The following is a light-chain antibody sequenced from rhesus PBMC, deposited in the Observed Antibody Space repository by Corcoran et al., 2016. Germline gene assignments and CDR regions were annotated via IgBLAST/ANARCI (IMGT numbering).Light chain of an antibody. V-gene: IGKV1-18*01. Sequence: DIQMTQSPSSLSASVGDKVTITCRASQGISSWLDWYQQKPGKAPKLLIYAASVLKSGVPSRVSGSGSGTDYTLTISSLQPEDFATYYCQQGYNTPYSFGQGTKVEIK. CDR2: AAS. CDR1: QGISSW. CDR3: QQGYNTPYS. J-gene: IGKJ2*01.